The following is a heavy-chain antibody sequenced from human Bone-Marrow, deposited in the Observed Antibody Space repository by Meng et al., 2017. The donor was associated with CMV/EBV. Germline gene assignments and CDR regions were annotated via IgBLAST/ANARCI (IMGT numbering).Heavy chain of an antibody. CDR1: GYTFTGYY. J-gene: IGHJ3*02. D-gene: IGHD4-17*01. Sequence: ASVKVSCKASGYTFTGYYMHWVRQAPGQGLEWMGWINPNSGGTNYAQKFQGRVTMTRDTSISTAYMELSSLRSEDTAVYYCARDRPLPPTACDAFDIWGQGTMVTVSS. CDR2: INPNSGGT. CDR3: ARDRPLPPTACDAFDI. V-gene: IGHV1-2*02.